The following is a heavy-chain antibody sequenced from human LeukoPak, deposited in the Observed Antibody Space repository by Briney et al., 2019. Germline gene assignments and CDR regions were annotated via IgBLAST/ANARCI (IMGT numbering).Heavy chain of an antibody. V-gene: IGHV3-21*01. D-gene: IGHD2-21*02. Sequence: GGSLRLSCAASGFTFSSYSMNWVRQAPGKGLEWLSSIISSSSYIYYADSVKGRFTISRDNAKNSLYLQMNSLRAEDTAVYYCARDHTANIVVVTAIGYGMDVWGQGTTVTVSS. CDR2: IISSSSYI. J-gene: IGHJ6*02. CDR1: GFTFSSYS. CDR3: ARDHTANIVVVTAIGYGMDV.